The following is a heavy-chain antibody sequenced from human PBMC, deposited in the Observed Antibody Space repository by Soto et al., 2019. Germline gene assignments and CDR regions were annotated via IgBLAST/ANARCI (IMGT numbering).Heavy chain of an antibody. CDR2: IYSGGST. Sequence: GGSLRLSCGASGFTVSSNYMSWVRQAPGKGLEWVSVIYSGGSTYYADSVKGRFTISRDNSKNTLYLQMNSLRAEDTAVYYCARDRFVAAAGTSPGYNWFDPWGQGTLVTVSS. CDR1: GFTVSSNY. V-gene: IGHV3-53*01. D-gene: IGHD6-13*01. J-gene: IGHJ5*02. CDR3: ARDRFVAAAGTSPGYNWFDP.